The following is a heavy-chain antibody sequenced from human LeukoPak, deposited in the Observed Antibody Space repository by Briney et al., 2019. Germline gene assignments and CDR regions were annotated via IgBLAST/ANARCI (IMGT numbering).Heavy chain of an antibody. CDR2: ISGSAGST. V-gene: IGHV3-23*01. CDR3: APRGAPSWAFDI. J-gene: IGHJ3*02. CDR1: GFPFSSYV. Sequence: GGSLRLSCAACGFPFSSYVVSLVRQAPGKGLEWVSAISGSAGSTYYADSVKGRFTISRDNSKNTLWLQMNSLRVEDTAVYYCAPRGAPSWAFDIWGQGTMVTVSS.